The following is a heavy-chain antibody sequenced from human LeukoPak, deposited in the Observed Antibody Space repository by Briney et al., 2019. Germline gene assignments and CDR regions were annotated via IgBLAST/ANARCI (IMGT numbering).Heavy chain of an antibody. CDR2: ISSSGSTI. CDR1: GFTFSDYY. D-gene: IGHD4-23*01. CDR3: TTLPRTTVVTPSDY. Sequence: GGSLRLSCAASGFTFSDYYMSWIRQAPGKGLEWVSYISSSGSTIYYADSVKGRFTISRDNAKNSLYLQMNSLKTEDTAVYYCTTLPRTTVVTPSDYWGQGTLVTVSS. J-gene: IGHJ4*02. V-gene: IGHV3-11*01.